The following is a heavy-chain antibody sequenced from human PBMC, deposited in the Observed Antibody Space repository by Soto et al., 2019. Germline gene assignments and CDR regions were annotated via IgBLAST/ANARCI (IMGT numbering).Heavy chain of an antibody. CDR3: QNRAKFYYDTRRH. D-gene: IGHD3-22*01. CDR1: GFTFSIYA. Sequence: GGSLRLSCAAPGFTFSIYALHWVRQAPGKGLEWVAVMSPNGNNQYYADSVKGRFTISRDTSKSTLYLQMTSLRPDDKAVYYCQNRAKFYYDTRRHWGQGTLVTVSS. J-gene: IGHJ4*02. V-gene: IGHV3-30-3*01. CDR2: MSPNGNNQ.